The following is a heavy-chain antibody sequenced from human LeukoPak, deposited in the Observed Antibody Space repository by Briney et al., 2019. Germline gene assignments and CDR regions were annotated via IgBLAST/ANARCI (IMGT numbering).Heavy chain of an antibody. CDR2: IYHSGST. CDR1: GGSISSGGYS. J-gene: IGHJ4*02. D-gene: IGHD1-20*01. CDR3: ARGRAITGTPFDY. V-gene: IGHV4-30-2*01. Sequence: SQTLSLTCAVSGGSISSGGYSWSWIRQPPGKGLEWIGYIYHSGSTYYNPSLKSRVTISVDRSKNQFSLKLSSVTAADTAVYYCARGRAITGTPFDYWDQGTLVTVSS.